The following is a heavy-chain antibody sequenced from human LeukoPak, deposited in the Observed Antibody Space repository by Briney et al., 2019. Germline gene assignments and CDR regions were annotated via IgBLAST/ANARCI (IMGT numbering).Heavy chain of an antibody. CDR1: GGSISSGSYY. J-gene: IGHJ6*03. D-gene: IGHD3-3*01. Sequence: SETLSLTCTVSGGSISSGSYYWSWIRQPTGKGLEWIGRIYTSGSTNYNPSLKSRVTISVDTSKNQFSLKVSSVTAADTAVYYCARDHGVVHDGGMNYYYYYMDVWGKGTTVTVSS. CDR2: IYTSGST. V-gene: IGHV4-61*02. CDR3: ARDHGVVHDGGMNYYYYYMDV.